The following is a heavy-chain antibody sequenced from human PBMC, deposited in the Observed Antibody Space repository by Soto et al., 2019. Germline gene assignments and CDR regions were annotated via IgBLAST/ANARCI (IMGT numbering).Heavy chain of an antibody. Sequence: ASVKVSCKVSGYTFTNYGISWVRQAPGQGLEWMGWISTYNGNTYYTQKVQGRVTMTRDTSTSTAYMELGSLRSDDTAVYYCARGDWHYYDSSGFDYWG. CDR1: GYTFTNYG. CDR2: ISTYNGNT. J-gene: IGHJ4*01. V-gene: IGHV1-18*01. D-gene: IGHD3-22*01. CDR3: ARGDWHYYDSSGFDY.